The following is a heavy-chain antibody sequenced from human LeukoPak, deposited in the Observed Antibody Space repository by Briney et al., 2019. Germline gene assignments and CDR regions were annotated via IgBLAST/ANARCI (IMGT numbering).Heavy chain of an antibody. V-gene: IGHV4-34*01. CDR3: ARETSQKGVHYMDV. CDR1: GGSFSGYY. D-gene: IGHD3-16*01. Sequence: SETLSLTCSVYGGSFSGYYWSWIRQPPGKGLEWIGEINHSGSTNYNPSLKSRVTISVDTSKNQFPLKLSSVTAADTAVYYCARETSQKGVHYMDVWGKGTTVTISS. CDR2: INHSGST. J-gene: IGHJ6*03.